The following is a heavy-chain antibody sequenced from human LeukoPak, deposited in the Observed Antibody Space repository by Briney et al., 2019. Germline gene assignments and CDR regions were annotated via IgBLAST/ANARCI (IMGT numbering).Heavy chain of an antibody. CDR3: ARGDSAYCGGDCYQACDY. V-gene: IGHV3-74*01. CDR1: GFTFSNYW. CDR2: INSDGSST. J-gene: IGHJ4*02. Sequence: GGSLRLSCAASGFTFSNYWMHWVRQAPGKGLVWVSRINSDGSSTSYADSVKGRFTISRDNAKNTLYLQMNSLRAEDTAVYYCARGDSAYCGGDCYQACDYWGQGTLVTVSS. D-gene: IGHD2-21*02.